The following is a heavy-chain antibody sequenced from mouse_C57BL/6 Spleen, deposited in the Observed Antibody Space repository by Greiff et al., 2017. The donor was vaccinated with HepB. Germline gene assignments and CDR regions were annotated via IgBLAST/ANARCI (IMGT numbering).Heavy chain of an antibody. Sequence: QVQLQQSGAELARPGASVKLSCKASGYTFTSYGISWVKQRTGQGLEWIGEIYPRSGNTYYNEKFKGKATLTADKSSSTAYMELRSLTSEDSAVYFCARELGISPRDAMDYWGQGTSVTVSS. D-gene: IGHD3-3*01. CDR1: GYTFTSYG. CDR3: ARELGISPRDAMDY. CDR2: IYPRSGNT. V-gene: IGHV1-81*01. J-gene: IGHJ4*01.